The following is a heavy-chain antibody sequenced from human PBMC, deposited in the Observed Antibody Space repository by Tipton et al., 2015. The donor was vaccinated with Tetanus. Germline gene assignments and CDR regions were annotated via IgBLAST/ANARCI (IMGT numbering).Heavy chain of an antibody. D-gene: IGHD3-22*01. V-gene: IGHV3-53*01. J-gene: IGHJ6*02. Sequence: SLRLSCAASGFTVSNDYMSWVRQAPGKGLEWVSVIYSGGSTYYADSVKGRFTISRDNSKNTLYLQMNSLRAEDTAVYYCAGDAHYYDSSGYYLTAGMDVWGQGTTVTVSS. CDR3: AGDAHYYDSSGYYLTAGMDV. CDR2: IYSGGST. CDR1: GFTVSNDY.